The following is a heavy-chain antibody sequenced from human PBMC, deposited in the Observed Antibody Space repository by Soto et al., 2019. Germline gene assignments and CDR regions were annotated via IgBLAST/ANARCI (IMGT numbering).Heavy chain of an antibody. J-gene: IGHJ3*02. V-gene: IGHV1-58*02. CDR2: IVVGSGNT. CDR3: AADHRAVTTPGLWFYAFDI. D-gene: IGHD4-17*01. Sequence: SVKVSCKASGFTFTSSAMQWVRQARGQRLEWIGWIVVGSGNTNYAQKFQERVTITRDMSTSTAYMELSSLRSEDTAVYYCAADHRAVTTPGLWFYAFDIWGQGTMVTVSS. CDR1: GFTFTSSA.